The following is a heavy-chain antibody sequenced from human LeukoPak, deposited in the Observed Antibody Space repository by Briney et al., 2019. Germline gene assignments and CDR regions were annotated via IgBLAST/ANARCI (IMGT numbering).Heavy chain of an antibody. CDR2: INPSGGST. D-gene: IGHD4-23*01. Sequence: ASVKVSCKASGYTFTSYYMYWVRQAPGQGLEWMGIINPSGGSTSYAQKFQGRVTITADESTSTAYMELSSLRSEDTAVYYCARGALRWSSAFDIWGQGTMVTVSS. CDR1: GYTFTSYY. V-gene: IGHV1-46*01. CDR3: ARGALRWSSAFDI. J-gene: IGHJ3*02.